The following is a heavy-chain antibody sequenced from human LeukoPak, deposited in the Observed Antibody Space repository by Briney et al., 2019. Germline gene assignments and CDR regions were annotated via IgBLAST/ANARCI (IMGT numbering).Heavy chain of an antibody. Sequence: SQTLSLTCAISGDSVSSNSGTWNWMRQSPSRGLEWLGRTYYRSKWRNDYAVSVKSRITINPDTSKNHFSLQLNSVTPEDTAVYYCARGGDTGSMDVWGKGTTVTVSS. V-gene: IGHV6-1*01. CDR1: GDSVSSNSGT. D-gene: IGHD1-26*01. CDR2: TYYRSKWRN. J-gene: IGHJ6*04. CDR3: ARGGDTGSMDV.